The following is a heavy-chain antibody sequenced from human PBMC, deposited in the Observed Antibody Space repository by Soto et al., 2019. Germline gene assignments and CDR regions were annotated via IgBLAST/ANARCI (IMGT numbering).Heavy chain of an antibody. V-gene: IGHV1-46*01. J-gene: IGHJ5*02. CDR3: ARAIAFYDSSGYLNWFDP. CDR2: INPSGGST. Sequence: SVKVSCKASGYTFTSYYMHWVRQAPGQGLEWMGIINPSGGSTSYAQKFQGRVTMTRDTSTSTVYMELSSLRSEDTAVYYCARAIAFYDSSGYLNWFDPWRQGTLVTVSA. CDR1: GYTFTSYY. D-gene: IGHD3-22*01.